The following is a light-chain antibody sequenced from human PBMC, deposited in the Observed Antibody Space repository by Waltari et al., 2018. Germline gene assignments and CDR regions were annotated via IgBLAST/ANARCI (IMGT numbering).Light chain of an antibody. CDR3: CSYAGDSTLI. J-gene: IGLJ2*01. CDR2: DVN. CDR1: SSNVGGYTL. V-gene: IGLV2-23*02. Sequence: QSALTQPASVSGSPGQSITISCTGTSSNVGGYTLVSWYQQHPGKAPQLIIYDVNKRPSGISPRFSGSKSGHTASLTISGLQADDESDYYCCSYAGDSTLIFGGGTKLTVL.